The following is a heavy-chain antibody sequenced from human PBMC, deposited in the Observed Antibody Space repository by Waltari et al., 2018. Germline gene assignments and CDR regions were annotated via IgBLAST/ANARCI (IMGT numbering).Heavy chain of an antibody. CDR1: GGSFSAHY. D-gene: IGHD3-3*01. V-gene: IGHV4-34*01. CDR3: ARGLDLTYPDALDV. Sequence: QVQLQQWGAGLLKPSETLSLTCAVYGGSFSAHYWGWIRQTPGKGLEWIGELKQIEGSKYNPSLKSRVTMSLDTSKNYFYLNLGSVTAADTAVYFCARGLDLTYPDALDVWGQGTTVTVSS. J-gene: IGHJ3*01. CDR2: LKQIEGS.